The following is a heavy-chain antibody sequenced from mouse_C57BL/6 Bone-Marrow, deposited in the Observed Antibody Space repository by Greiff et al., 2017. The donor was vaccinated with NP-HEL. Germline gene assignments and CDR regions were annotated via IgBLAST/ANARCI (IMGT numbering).Heavy chain of an antibody. CDR1: GFTFSDYG. CDR3: ERLQLGYYYDMNY. V-gene: IGHV5-15*01. Sequence: EVMLVESGGGLVQPGGSLKLSCAASGFTFSDYGMAWVRQAPRKGPEWVAFISNLAYSIYYADTVTGRFIFSRENAKKTLYLEMSSLRCEDTAMYYYERLQLGYYYDMNYWGKGTSVTVSS. D-gene: IGHD4-1*02. J-gene: IGHJ4*01. CDR2: ISNLAYSI.